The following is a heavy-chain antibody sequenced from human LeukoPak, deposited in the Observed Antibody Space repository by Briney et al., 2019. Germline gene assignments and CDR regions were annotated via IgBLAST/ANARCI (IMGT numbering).Heavy chain of an antibody. J-gene: IGHJ5*02. D-gene: IGHD6-13*01. CDR3: VRGKAAAGAIWFDP. V-gene: IGHV4-59*01. CDR1: GGSLSGYY. CDR2: IYSSGST. Sequence: SETLSLTCTVSGGSLSGYYWTWLRQPPAKGLEWIGCIYSSGSTSYKPSLTSRITISVDTSKNQFSLNLSSVTAADTAVYYCVRGKAAAGAIWFDPWGQGTLVTVSS.